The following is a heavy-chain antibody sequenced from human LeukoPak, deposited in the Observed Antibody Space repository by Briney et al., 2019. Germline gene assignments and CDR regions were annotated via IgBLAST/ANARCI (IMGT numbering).Heavy chain of an antibody. V-gene: IGHV3-23*01. J-gene: IGHJ4*02. Sequence: PGGSLRLSCAASGFTFSDYHMSWVRQAPGKGLEWVSAISRLAGSTAYADSVNGRFTISRDNSQNTLFLQMNSLRVDDTAMYYCAKDVRDYYGTGTLNFDSWGQGTLVSVSS. CDR3: AKDVRDYYGTGTLNFDS. D-gene: IGHD3-10*01. CDR1: GFTFSDYH. CDR2: ISRLAGST.